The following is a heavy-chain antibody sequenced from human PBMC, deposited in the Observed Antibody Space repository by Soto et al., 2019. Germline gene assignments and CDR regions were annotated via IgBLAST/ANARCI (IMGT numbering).Heavy chain of an antibody. CDR1: GFIFDDYG. J-gene: IGHJ3*02. CDR3: AREYESSGYYRFAFDI. V-gene: IGHV3-66*01. Sequence: EGSLRLSCAGSGFIFDDYGMSWVRQAPGKGLEWVSVIYSGGSTYYADSVKGRFTISRDNSKNTLYLQMNSLRAEDTAVYYCAREYESSGYYRFAFDISSQGTIDTVSS. D-gene: IGHD3-22*01. CDR2: IYSGGST.